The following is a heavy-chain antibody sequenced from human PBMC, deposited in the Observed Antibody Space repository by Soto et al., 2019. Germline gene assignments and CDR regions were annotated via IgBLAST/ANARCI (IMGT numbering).Heavy chain of an antibody. CDR3: ARCRLEDY. D-gene: IGHD1-1*01. CDR2: INHSGST. J-gene: IGHJ4*02. CDR1: GGSFSGYY. Sequence: QVQLQQWGAGLLKPSETLSLTCAVYGGSFSGYYWSWIRQPPGNGLEWIGEINHSGSTNYNPSLKSRVTISVNTSKNQFSLKLSSVTAADTAVYYCARCRLEDYWGQGTLVTVSS. V-gene: IGHV4-34*01.